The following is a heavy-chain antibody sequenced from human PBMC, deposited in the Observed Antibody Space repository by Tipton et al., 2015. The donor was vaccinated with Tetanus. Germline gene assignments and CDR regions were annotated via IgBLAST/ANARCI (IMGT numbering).Heavy chain of an antibody. CDR1: GYTFIIHY. V-gene: IGHV1-46*01. J-gene: IGHJ4*02. Sequence: QVQLVQSGAEVKKPGASVKVSCKASGYTFIIHYIHWVRQAPGQGLEWMGVINPRDGSKTIAQKFQGRVTLTRDTSTSTVYMEMRSLTSDDTAMYSCARDRGSYPTFDSWGQGPLVTVSS. CDR2: INPRDGSK. CDR3: ARDRGSYPTFDS. D-gene: IGHD3-16*02.